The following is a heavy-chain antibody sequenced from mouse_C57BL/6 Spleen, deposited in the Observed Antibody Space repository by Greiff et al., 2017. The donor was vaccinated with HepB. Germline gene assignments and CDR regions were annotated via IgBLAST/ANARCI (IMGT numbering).Heavy chain of an antibody. D-gene: IGHD1-1*01. Sequence: EVQRVESGGGLVKPGGSLKLSCAASGFTFSDYGMHWVRQAPEKGLEWVAYISSGSSTIYYADTVKGRFTISRDNAKNTLFLQMTSLRSEDTAMYYCARQFITTVVGESYFDVWGTGTTVTVSS. J-gene: IGHJ1*03. V-gene: IGHV5-17*01. CDR1: GFTFSDYG. CDR3: ARQFITTVVGESYFDV. CDR2: ISSGSSTI.